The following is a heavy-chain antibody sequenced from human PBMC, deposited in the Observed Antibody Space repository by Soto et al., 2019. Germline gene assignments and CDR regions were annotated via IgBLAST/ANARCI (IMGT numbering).Heavy chain of an antibody. CDR3: VKKRYSSSSREYFQH. D-gene: IGHD6-6*01. CDR2: ISSNGGST. Sequence: PGGSLRLSCSASGFTFSSYAMHWVRQAPGKGLEYVSAISSNGGSTYYADSVKGRFTICRDNSKNTLYLQMSSLRAADTAVYYCVKKRYSSSSREYFQHWGQGTLVTVSS. V-gene: IGHV3-64D*08. J-gene: IGHJ1*01. CDR1: GFTFSSYA.